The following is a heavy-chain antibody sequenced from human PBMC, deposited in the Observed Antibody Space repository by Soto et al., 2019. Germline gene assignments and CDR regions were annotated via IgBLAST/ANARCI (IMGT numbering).Heavy chain of an antibody. J-gene: IGHJ4*02. CDR3: ASTSWVHPWFPNDY. CDR1: AFTFSRFA. V-gene: IGHV3-30*14. CDR2: ISYGGDNQ. Sequence: QVQMVESGGGVVQPGRSLRLSCAVSAFTFSRFAMHWFRQAPGKGLEWVASISYGGDNQYYADSVRGRLTISRHNSRNTLSLKMDGLGLGDTGVYSCASTSWVHPWFPNDYWGLGTLVTVSS. D-gene: IGHD5-18*01.